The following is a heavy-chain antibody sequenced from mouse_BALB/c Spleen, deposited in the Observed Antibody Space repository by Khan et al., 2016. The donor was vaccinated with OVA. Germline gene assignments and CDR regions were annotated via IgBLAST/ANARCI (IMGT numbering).Heavy chain of an antibody. CDR3: VRGGTEQRAGGWFTY. J-gene: IGHJ3*01. Sequence: QIQLVQSGAELARPGASVKMSCKASGYTFTSYTIHWVRQRPGQAPEWIGHINPSNNYTNYNQNFKDKATLIVDNSSSTAYMQLRSLTSEDSAGYYGVRGGTEQRAGGWFTYWGQGTLVTVSA. CDR1: GYTFTSYT. D-gene: IGHD4-1*01. CDR2: INPSNNYT. V-gene: IGHV1-4*01.